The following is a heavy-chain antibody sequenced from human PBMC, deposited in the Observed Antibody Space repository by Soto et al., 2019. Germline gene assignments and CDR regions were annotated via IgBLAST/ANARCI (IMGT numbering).Heavy chain of an antibody. D-gene: IGHD6-13*01. Sequence: QVQLVQSGAEVKKPGSSVKVSCKASGGTFSSYAISWVRQAPGQGLEWMGGIIPIFGTANYAQKFQGRVTITAGESTRTAYMELSSLRSEDTAVYYCARVLISGYSSSWYGSYFDYWGQGTLVTVSS. J-gene: IGHJ4*02. CDR3: ARVLISGYSSSWYGSYFDY. CDR1: GGTFSSYA. V-gene: IGHV1-69*12. CDR2: IIPIFGTA.